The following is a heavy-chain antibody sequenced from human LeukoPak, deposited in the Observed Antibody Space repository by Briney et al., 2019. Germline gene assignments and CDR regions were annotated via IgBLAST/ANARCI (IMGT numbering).Heavy chain of an antibody. V-gene: IGHV2-70*11. CDR3: ARIMDTAIGNYYFDY. Sequence: RKSGPALVKPTQTLTLTCTFSGFSLSTSGMCVSWIRQPPGKALEWLARIDWDDDKYYSTSLKTRLTISKDTSKNQVVLTMTNMDPVDTATYYCARIMDTAIGNYYFDYWGQGTLVTVST. CDR2: IDWDDDK. D-gene: IGHD5-18*01. J-gene: IGHJ4*02. CDR1: GFSLSTSGMC.